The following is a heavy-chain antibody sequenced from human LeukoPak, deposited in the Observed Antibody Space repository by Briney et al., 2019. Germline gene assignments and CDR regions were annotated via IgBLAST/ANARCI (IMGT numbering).Heavy chain of an antibody. CDR3: ARHGSGYPIHY. V-gene: IGHV5-51*01. D-gene: IGHD5-12*01. Sequence: GESLKISFKGSGYSFTSNWIGWVRQMPGKGLEWMGIIYPSDSDTRYSPPFQGQVTISADKSITTAYLQWSSLKASDTAMYYCARHGSGYPIHYWGQGTLVTVSS. CDR2: IYPSDSDT. CDR1: GYSFTSNW. J-gene: IGHJ4*02.